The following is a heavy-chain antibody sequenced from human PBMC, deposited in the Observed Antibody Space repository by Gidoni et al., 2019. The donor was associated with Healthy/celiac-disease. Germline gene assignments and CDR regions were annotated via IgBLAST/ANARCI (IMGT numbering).Heavy chain of an antibody. CDR3: ARIRFTIFGVVTAFDI. J-gene: IGHJ3*02. D-gene: IGHD3-3*01. CDR2: ISAYNGNT. V-gene: IGHV1-18*01. CDR1: GYTFTSYG. Sequence: QVQLVQSGAEATKPGASVKVSCKASGYTFTSYGISWVRQAPGQGLEWMGWISAYNGNTNYAQKLQGRVTMTTDTSTSTAYMELRSLRSDDTAVYYCARIRFTIFGVVTAFDIWGQGTMVTVSS.